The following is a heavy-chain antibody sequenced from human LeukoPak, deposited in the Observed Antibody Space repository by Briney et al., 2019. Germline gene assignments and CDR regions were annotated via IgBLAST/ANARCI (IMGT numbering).Heavy chain of an antibody. CDR1: GFTFSSYA. CDR2: ISGSGGST. V-gene: IGHV3-23*01. CDR3: ARDEQWLVHAVDY. Sequence: PGGSLRLSCAASGFTFSSYAMSWVRQAPGKGLEWVSSISGSGGSTYHADSVKGRFTISRDNSKNTLNLQINSLRAEDTAVYYCARDEQWLVHAVDYWGQGTLVTVSS. J-gene: IGHJ4*02. D-gene: IGHD6-19*01.